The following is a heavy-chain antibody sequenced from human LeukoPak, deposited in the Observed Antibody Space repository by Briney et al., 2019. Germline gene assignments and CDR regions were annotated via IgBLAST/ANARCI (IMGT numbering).Heavy chain of an antibody. Sequence: GGSLRLSCAASGFTFSNNAMSWVRQAPGKWLEWVSAVSGGGSNTYYADSVKGRFTISRDNSKNTLYLQMNSLRAEDTALYYCARRMAVAGSFDYWGQGTLVTVSS. V-gene: IGHV3-23*01. J-gene: IGHJ4*02. D-gene: IGHD6-19*01. CDR2: VSGGGSNT. CDR3: ARRMAVAGSFDY. CDR1: GFTFSNNA.